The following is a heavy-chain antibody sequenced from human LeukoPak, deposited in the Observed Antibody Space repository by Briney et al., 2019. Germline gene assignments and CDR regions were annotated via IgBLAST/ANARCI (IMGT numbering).Heavy chain of an antibody. CDR1: GGSISSGGYY. J-gene: IGHJ4*02. V-gene: IGHV4-31*03. D-gene: IGHD3-16*01. CDR3: ARSTAVAIGGFDY. CDR2: IYYSGST. Sequence: PSETLSLTCTVSGGSISSGGYYWSWIRQHPGKGLEWIGYIYYSGSTYYNPSLKSRVTISVDTSKNQFSLKLSSVTAADTAVYYCARSTAVAIGGFDYWGQGTLVTVSS.